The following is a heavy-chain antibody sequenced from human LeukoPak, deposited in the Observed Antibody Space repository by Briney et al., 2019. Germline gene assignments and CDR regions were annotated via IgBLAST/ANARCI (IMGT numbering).Heavy chain of an antibody. CDR1: GFTFSSYA. V-gene: IGHV3-30-3*01. CDR2: ISYDGSNK. Sequence: PGGSLRLSCAASGFTFSSYAMHWVRQAPGKGLEWVAVISYDGSNKYYADSVKGRFTIPRDNSKNTLYLQMNSLRAEDTAVYYCARARWLQLYFDYWGQGTLVTVSS. D-gene: IGHD5-24*01. J-gene: IGHJ4*02. CDR3: ARARWLQLYFDY.